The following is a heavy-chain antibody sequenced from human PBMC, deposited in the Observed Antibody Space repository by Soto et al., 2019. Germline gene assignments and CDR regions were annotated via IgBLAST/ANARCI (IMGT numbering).Heavy chain of an antibody. CDR1: GFTFSNAW. CDR3: TPDKGPSTYYDILTGFPSY. J-gene: IGHJ4*02. D-gene: IGHD3-9*01. V-gene: IGHV3-15*01. CDR2: SKSTTDGGTT. Sequence: EVQLVESGGGLVKPGGSLRLSCAASGFTFSNAWMTWVRQAPGKGLEWVGHSKSTTDGGTTDYAAPVKGRFTISRDDSKNTLYLQMNSLKTDDTAVYYCTPDKGPSTYYDILTGFPSYWGQGALVTVSS.